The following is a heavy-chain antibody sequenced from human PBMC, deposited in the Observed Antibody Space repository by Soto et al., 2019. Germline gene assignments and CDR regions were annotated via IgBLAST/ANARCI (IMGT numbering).Heavy chain of an antibody. V-gene: IGHV3-15*07. CDR2: IKSKTDGGTT. J-gene: IGHJ6*02. D-gene: IGHD5-12*01. CDR1: GFTFSNAW. CDR3: TTEKGWLQFNYYYYGMDV. Sequence: GGSLRLSCAASGFTFSNAWMNWVRQAPGKGLEWVGRIKSKTDGGTTDYAAPVKGRFTISRDDSKNTLYLQMNSLKTEDTAVYYCTTEKGWLQFNYYYYGMDVWGQGTTVTVSS.